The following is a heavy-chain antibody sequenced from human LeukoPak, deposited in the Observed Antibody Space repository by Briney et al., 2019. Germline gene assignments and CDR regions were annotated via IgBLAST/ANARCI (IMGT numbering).Heavy chain of an antibody. CDR2: IYYSGST. V-gene: IGHV4-31*03. D-gene: IGHD3-3*01. CDR3: ARDYIPRTYYDFWSGYYFFDP. J-gene: IGHJ5*02. Sequence: SETLSLTCTVSGGSISSGGYYWSWIRQHPGKGLEWIGYIYYSGSTYYNPSLKSRVTISVDTSKNQFSLKLSSVTAADTAVYYCARDYIPRTYYDFWSGYYFFDPWGQGTLVTVSS. CDR1: GGSISSGGYY.